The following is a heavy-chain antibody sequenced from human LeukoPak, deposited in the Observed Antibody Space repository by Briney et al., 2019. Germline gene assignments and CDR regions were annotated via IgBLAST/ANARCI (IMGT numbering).Heavy chain of an antibody. D-gene: IGHD3-10*01. CDR2: IYYSGST. CDR1: GGSIGSSSYY. J-gene: IGHJ5*02. V-gene: IGHV4-39*07. CDR3: AREYSHGISMVRAINWFDP. Sequence: PSETLSLTCTVSGGSIGSSSYYWGWIRQPPGKGLEWIGSIYYSGSTYYNPSLKSRVTISVDTSKSQFSLKLSSVTAADTAVYYCAREYSHGISMVRAINWFDPWGQGTLVTVSS.